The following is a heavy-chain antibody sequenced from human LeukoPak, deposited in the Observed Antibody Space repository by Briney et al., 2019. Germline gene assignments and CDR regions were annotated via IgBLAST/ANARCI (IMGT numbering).Heavy chain of an antibody. Sequence: GESLKISCKGSGYSFTSYWIGWVRQMPGKGLEWMGIIYPGDSDTRYSPSFQGQVTISADKSISTAYLQWSSLKASDTAMYYCATVSVRSGPGDSAFFDYWGQGTLVTVSS. D-gene: IGHD1-14*01. CDR2: IYPGDSDT. V-gene: IGHV5-51*01. J-gene: IGHJ4*02. CDR1: GYSFTSYW. CDR3: ATVSVRSGPGDSAFFDY.